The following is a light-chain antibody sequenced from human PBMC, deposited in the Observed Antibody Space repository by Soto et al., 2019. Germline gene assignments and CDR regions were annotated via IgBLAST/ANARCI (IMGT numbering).Light chain of an antibody. CDR1: QSISSW. CDR2: DAS. V-gene: IGKV1-5*01. Sequence: DIQMSQSPSTVSASVGDRVTITCRASQSISSWLAWYQQKPGKAPKLLIYDASSLESGVPSRFSGSGSGTEFTLTISSLQSDDFATYYCQQYNSYSPWTFGQGTKVEIK. CDR3: QQYNSYSPWT. J-gene: IGKJ1*01.